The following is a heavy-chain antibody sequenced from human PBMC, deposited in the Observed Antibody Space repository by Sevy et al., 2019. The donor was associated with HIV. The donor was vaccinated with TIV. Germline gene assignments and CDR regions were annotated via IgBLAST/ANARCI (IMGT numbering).Heavy chain of an antibody. D-gene: IGHD2-21*02. CDR1: GFTFSNHA. CDR2: IRNDGSHE. V-gene: IGHV3-30*02. Sequence: GGSLRLSCTASGFTFSNHAMHWVRQGPGKGPEWVAFIRNDGSHEYYADSVKGRFTISRDNAKNSLYLQMNSLRAEDTAVYYCARDPTVVTLYYFDYWGQGTLVTVSS. CDR3: ARDPTVVTLYYFDY. J-gene: IGHJ4*02.